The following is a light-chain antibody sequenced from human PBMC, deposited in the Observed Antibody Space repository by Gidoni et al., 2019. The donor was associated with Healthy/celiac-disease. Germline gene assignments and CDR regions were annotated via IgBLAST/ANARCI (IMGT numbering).Light chain of an antibody. Sequence: EIVLTHSPSTLSLSPGERATLSCRDSQSVSSSYLAWYQQKPGQAPRLLIYGASSRATCIPDRFSGSGSGTDFTLTISRLEPEDFAVYYCQQYGSSRYTFGQGTKLEIK. CDR2: GAS. V-gene: IGKV3-20*01. CDR1: QSVSSSY. CDR3: QQYGSSRYT. J-gene: IGKJ2*01.